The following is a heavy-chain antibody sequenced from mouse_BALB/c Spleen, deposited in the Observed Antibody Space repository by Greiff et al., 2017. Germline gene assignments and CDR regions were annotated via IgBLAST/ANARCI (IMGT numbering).Heavy chain of an antibody. J-gene: IGHJ4*01. CDR3: ARGRTWYPYAMDY. V-gene: IGHV5-12-2*01. CDR2: ISNGGGST. D-gene: IGHD1-1*02. Sequence: EVQLVESGGGLVQPGGSLKLSCAASGFTFSSYTMSWVRQTPEKRLEWVAYISNGGGSTYYPDTVKGRFTISRDNAKNTLYLQMSSLKSEDTAMYYCARGRTWYPYAMDYWGQGTSVTVSS. CDR1: GFTFSSYT.